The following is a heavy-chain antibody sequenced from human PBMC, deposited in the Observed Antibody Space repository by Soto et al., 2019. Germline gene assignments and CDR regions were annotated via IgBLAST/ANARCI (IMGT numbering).Heavy chain of an antibody. CDR3: ARPSGSYLYYFDY. Sequence: SEKLSHTYTVSGGTISPSEYYWGRIREPPGRGLEWIGSIYYSGSTYYNPSLKSRVTISVDTSKNQFSLKLSSVTAADTAVYYCARPSGSYLYYFDYWGQGTLVTVS. CDR1: GGTISPSEYY. J-gene: IGHJ4*02. CDR2: IYYSGST. V-gene: IGHV4-39*01. D-gene: IGHD1-26*01.